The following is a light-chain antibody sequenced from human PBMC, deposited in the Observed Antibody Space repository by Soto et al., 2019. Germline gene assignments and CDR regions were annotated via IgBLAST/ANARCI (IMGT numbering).Light chain of an antibody. CDR1: QSVSSN. CDR2: GAY. Sequence: EIVLTQSPDTLSLSPGDGAALSCRASQSVSSNLAWYQQKPGQAPRLLIYGAYTRATGIPARFSGSGSGTEFTLTISSLQSEDFAVYYCQQYNNWPPFTVGQGTRREIK. J-gene: IGKJ5*01. CDR3: QQYNNWPPFT. V-gene: IGKV3-15*01.